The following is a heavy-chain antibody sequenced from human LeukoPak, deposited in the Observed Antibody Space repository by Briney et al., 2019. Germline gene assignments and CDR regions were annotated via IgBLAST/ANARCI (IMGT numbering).Heavy chain of an antibody. J-gene: IGHJ4*02. Sequence: GGSLRLSCAASGFTFSNFGIHWVRQAPGKGLEWVALISYDGSNQYYADYVKGRFTISRDNSKSTLYLQMNSLRPEDTAVYYCAKGYYYDSGGYYQHFDHWGQGTLVTVSS. V-gene: IGHV3-30*18. CDR2: ISYDGSNQ. CDR1: GFTFSNFG. CDR3: AKGYYYDSGGYYQHFDH. D-gene: IGHD3-22*01.